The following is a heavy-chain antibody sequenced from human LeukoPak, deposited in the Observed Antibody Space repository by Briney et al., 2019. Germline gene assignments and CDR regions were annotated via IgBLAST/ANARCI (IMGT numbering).Heavy chain of an antibody. CDR1: GFTFSHYA. CDR3: WAGAAVCGGDCYTVYRYFQY. Sequence: PGGSLRLSCAASGFTFSHYAMHWVRQAPGKGLEWVAVISYDGSDKYYADSVKGRFTISRDNSENTLYLQMNSLRAEDTAVYYCWAGAAVCGGDCYTVYRYFQYWGQGTLVTVSS. J-gene: IGHJ1*01. CDR2: ISYDGSDK. D-gene: IGHD2-21*01. V-gene: IGHV3-30-3*01.